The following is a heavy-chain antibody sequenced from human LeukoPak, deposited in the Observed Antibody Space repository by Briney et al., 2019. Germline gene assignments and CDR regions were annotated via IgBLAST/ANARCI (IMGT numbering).Heavy chain of an antibody. J-gene: IGHJ6*02. CDR3: ARGFPVVPVRYGMDV. V-gene: IGHV1-69*13. CDR2: IIPIFGTA. CDR1: GGTFSSYA. D-gene: IGHD2-2*01. Sequence: SVTVSCTASGGTFSSYAISWVRQAPGQGLEWMGGIIPIFGTANYAQKFQGRVTITADESTSTAYMELSSLRSEDTAVYYCARGFPVVPVRYGMDVWGQGTTVTVSS.